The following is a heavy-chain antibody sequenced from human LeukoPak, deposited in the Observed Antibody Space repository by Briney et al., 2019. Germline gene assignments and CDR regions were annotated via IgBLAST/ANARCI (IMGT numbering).Heavy chain of an antibody. D-gene: IGHD4-17*01. V-gene: IGHV3-23*01. J-gene: IGHJ5*02. CDR2: ITGNHGAT. Sequence: GGSVRLSCAASGFTFSSFAMTWVRRAPGKGLEWVSSITGNHGATYNEDLVRGRFTISRDNSQNTLYLQIDSLRAEDTAVYYCTKDPNGDYVGAFDPWGQGTLVTVSS. CDR3: TKDPNGDYVGAFDP. CDR1: GFTFSSFA.